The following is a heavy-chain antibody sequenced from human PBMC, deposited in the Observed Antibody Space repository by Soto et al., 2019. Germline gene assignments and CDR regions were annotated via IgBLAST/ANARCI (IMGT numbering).Heavy chain of an antibody. J-gene: IGHJ6*02. CDR1: GYTFTNYG. Sequence: QVQVVQSGDEVKKPGASVKVSCKASGYTFTNYGFSWVRQAPGQGLEWMGWISGYNGNTKYAEKFQSRVTMTTDTSTSPAHMELRSLRSDDTGVYYCAREGQAPYYYYGMDVWGQGTAVTVSS. CDR3: AREGQAPYYYYGMDV. CDR2: ISGYNGNT. V-gene: IGHV1-18*01.